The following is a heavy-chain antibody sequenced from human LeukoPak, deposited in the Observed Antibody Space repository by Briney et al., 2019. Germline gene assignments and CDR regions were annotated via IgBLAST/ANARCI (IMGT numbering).Heavy chain of an antibody. D-gene: IGHD3-10*01. CDR3: ARGGYYGSGNDFRFDP. Sequence: SETLSLTCTVSGGSISSYYWSWIRQPPGKGLEWLGYIYYSGSNNYKPSLKSRVTISVDTSKNQFSLKLSSVTAADTAVYYCARGGYYGSGNDFRFDPWGQGTLVTVSS. V-gene: IGHV4-59*01. J-gene: IGHJ5*02. CDR2: IYYSGSN. CDR1: GGSISSYY.